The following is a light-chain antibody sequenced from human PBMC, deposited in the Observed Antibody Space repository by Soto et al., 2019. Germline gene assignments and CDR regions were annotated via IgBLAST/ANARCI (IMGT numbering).Light chain of an antibody. CDR1: SSNIGSNT. CDR3: VAWDDSLNAYVV. V-gene: IGLV1-44*01. CDR2: SNN. Sequence: VRNNAPWATVNISLGVATSSSRSSSNIGSNTVNWYQQLPGTAPKLVIYSNNQRPSGVPDRFSGSKSGTSASLAISGLQSEDEADYYCVAWDDSLNAYVVFGGGTKVTVL. J-gene: IGLJ2*01.